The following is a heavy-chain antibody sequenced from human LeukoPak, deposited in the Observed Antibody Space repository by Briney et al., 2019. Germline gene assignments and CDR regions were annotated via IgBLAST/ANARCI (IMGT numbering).Heavy chain of an antibody. Sequence: GASVKVSCKASGGTFNNYTISWVRQAPGQGLEWMGGIIPIFGTANYAQKFQGKVTITADKSTSTAYMELSSLRSEDAAVYYCARSPYRSYYYDSSEVVAFDIWGQGTMVTVSS. J-gene: IGHJ3*02. V-gene: IGHV1-69*06. D-gene: IGHD3-22*01. CDR2: IIPIFGTA. CDR1: GGTFNNYT. CDR3: ARSPYRSYYYDSSEVVAFDI.